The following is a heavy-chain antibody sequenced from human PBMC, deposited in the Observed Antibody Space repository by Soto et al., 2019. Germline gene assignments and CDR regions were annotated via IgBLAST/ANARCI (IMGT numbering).Heavy chain of an antibody. Sequence: QITLKESGPTLVKPTQTLTLTCTFSGFSLSTSGVGVGWIRQPPGKALEWLALIYWDDDKRYSPSLKSRLTITKDTSQNQVVLTMTNMDPVDTATYYCAHTPFPDYLWGSYRSYYFDYWGQGTLVTVSS. J-gene: IGHJ4*02. CDR3: AHTPFPDYLWGSYRSYYFDY. CDR1: GFSLSTSGVG. V-gene: IGHV2-5*02. D-gene: IGHD3-16*02. CDR2: IYWDDDK.